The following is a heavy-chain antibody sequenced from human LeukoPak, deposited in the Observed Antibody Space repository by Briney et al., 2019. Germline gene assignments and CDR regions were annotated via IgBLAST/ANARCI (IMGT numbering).Heavy chain of an antibody. J-gene: IGHJ3*02. CDR3: AKESVVTFNPLPTDAFDI. CDR1: GFTFSSYG. D-gene: IGHD4-23*01. Sequence: GRSLRLSCAASGFTFSSYGMHWVRQAPGKGLEWVAVISYDGSNKCYADSVKGRFTISRDNSKNTLYLQMNSLRAEDTAVYYCAKESVVTFNPLPTDAFDIWGRGTMVTVSS. CDR2: ISYDGSNK. V-gene: IGHV3-30*18.